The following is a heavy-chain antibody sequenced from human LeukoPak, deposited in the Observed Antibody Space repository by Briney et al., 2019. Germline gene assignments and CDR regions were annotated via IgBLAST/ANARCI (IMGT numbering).Heavy chain of an antibody. V-gene: IGHV1-46*01. Sequence: ASVNVSCKASGYTFTSYYMHWVRQAPGQGLEWMGIINPSCCSTSYAQKFQGRVTMTRDTSTSTVYMELSSLRSEDTGVYYCARDSETNLNYYGSGSYYIPDAFDIWGQGTMVTVSS. J-gene: IGHJ3*02. CDR2: INPSCCST. D-gene: IGHD3-10*01. CDR3: ARDSETNLNYYGSGSYYIPDAFDI. CDR1: GYTFTSYY.